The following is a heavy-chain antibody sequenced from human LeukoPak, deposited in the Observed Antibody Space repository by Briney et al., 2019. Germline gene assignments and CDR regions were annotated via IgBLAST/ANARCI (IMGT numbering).Heavy chain of an antibody. CDR2: IWHDGSRK. Sequence: GGSLRLSCETSGFTFSDYAMHWVRQAPGKGLEWVAVIWHDGSRKYYADSVKGRFTISRDNSKNTLYLQMNSLRAEDTAVYYCARVTTYYDFWSDYGSYAFDIWGQGTMVTVSS. D-gene: IGHD3-3*01. V-gene: IGHV3-33*01. J-gene: IGHJ3*02. CDR1: GFTFSDYA. CDR3: ARVTTYYDFWSDYGSYAFDI.